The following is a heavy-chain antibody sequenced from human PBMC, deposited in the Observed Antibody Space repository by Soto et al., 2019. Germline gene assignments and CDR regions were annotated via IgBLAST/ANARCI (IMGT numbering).Heavy chain of an antibody. CDR3: ARNYDYIWGEDYYYYYMDV. Sequence: QVQLVQSGAEVKKPGASVKVSCKASGYTFTSYGISWVRQAPGQGLEWMGWISAYNGNTNDAQKLQGRVTMTTDTSTSTAYMELRSLRSDDTAVYYCARNYDYIWGEDYYYYYMDVWGKGTTVTVSS. CDR2: ISAYNGNT. J-gene: IGHJ6*03. D-gene: IGHD3-16*01. CDR1: GYTFTSYG. V-gene: IGHV1-18*01.